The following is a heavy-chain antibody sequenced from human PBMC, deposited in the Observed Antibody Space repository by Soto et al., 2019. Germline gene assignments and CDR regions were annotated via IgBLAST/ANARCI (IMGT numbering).Heavy chain of an antibody. CDR3: ASGLRYFYWVYSS. CDR1: GFTFSSYA. V-gene: IGHV3-30-3*01. D-gene: IGHD3-9*01. Sequence: QVQLVESGGGVVQPGRSLRLSCAASGFTFSSYAMHWVRQAPGKGLEWVAVISYDGSNKYYADSVKGRFTISRDNSKNTLYLPMNSLRAEDTAVYYCASGLRYFYWVYSSWGQGTLGTVSS. CDR2: ISYDGSNK. J-gene: IGHJ5*02.